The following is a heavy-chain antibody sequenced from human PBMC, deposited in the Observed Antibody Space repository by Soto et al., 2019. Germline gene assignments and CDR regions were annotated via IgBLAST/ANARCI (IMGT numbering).Heavy chain of an antibody. J-gene: IGHJ5*02. Sequence: ASVKVSCKASGYTFTGYFIHWVRQAPGQGLEWMGWINPNSGATKYAQKFQGRVTMTRDTSISTAYMELTLLRSDDTAIYYCARGGGTILAPLPWGEGALVTVSS. CDR2: INPNSGAT. V-gene: IGHV1-2*02. CDR1: GYTFTGYF. CDR3: ARGGGTILAPLP. D-gene: IGHD3-3*01.